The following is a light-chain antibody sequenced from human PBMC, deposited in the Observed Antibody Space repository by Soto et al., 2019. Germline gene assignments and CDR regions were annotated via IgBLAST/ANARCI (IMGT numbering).Light chain of an antibody. CDR1: SSNIGSNT. V-gene: IGLV1-44*01. CDR3: AAWDDSLNGYV. J-gene: IGLJ1*01. Sequence: QPVLTQPPSASWTPGQSVTISCSGSSSNIGSNTVNWYQQLPGTAPKLLIYSNNQRPSGVPDRFSGSKSGTSASLAISGFQSEDEADYYCAAWDDSLNGYVFGTGTKVTVL. CDR2: SNN.